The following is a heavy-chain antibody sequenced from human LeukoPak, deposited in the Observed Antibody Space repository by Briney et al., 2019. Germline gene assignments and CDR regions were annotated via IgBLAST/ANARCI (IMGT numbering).Heavy chain of an antibody. J-gene: IGHJ4*02. CDR2: ISGSGDTT. CDR1: GFTFSSYA. CDR3: AKEAPRGYYYFDY. V-gene: IGHV3-23*01. D-gene: IGHD5-12*01. Sequence: GGSLRLSCAASGFTFSSYAMSWVRQAPGKGLEWVSVISGSGDTTYYADSVKGRFTISRDDSKNTLYLQMNSLRAEDTAVYYCAKEAPRGYYYFDYWGQGTLVTVSS.